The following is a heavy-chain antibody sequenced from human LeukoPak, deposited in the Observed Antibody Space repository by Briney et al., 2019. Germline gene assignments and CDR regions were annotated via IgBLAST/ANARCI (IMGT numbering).Heavy chain of an antibody. J-gene: IGHJ4*02. CDR1: GGSISSSSYY. CDR2: IYYSGST. Sequence: SETLSLTCTVSGGSISSSSYYWGWIRQPPGKGLEWIGSIYYSGSTYYNPSLKSRVTISVDTSKNQFSLKLSSVTAADTAVYYCARHTLGAYYDSSGYFSTPSRFDYWGQGTLVTVSS. V-gene: IGHV4-39*01. D-gene: IGHD3-22*01. CDR3: ARHTLGAYYDSSGYFSTPSRFDY.